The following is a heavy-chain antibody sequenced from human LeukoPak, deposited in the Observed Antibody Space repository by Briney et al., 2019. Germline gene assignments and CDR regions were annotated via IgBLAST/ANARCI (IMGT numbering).Heavy chain of an antibody. J-gene: IGHJ4*02. CDR3: ARAQYYSYDILAGYMGY. CDR1: GYTFTGYY. V-gene: IGHV1-2*02. Sequence: ASVKVSCKASGYTFTGYYMHWVRQAPGQGLEWMGWNNTNSGGTNYAQKFQGRVTMTRDTSISTAYMELSRLRSDDTAVYYCARAQYYSYDILAGYMGYWGQGTLVTVSS. CDR2: NNTNSGGT. D-gene: IGHD3-9*01.